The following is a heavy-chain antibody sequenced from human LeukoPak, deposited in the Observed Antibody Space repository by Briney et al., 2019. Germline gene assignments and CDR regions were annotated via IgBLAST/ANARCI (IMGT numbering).Heavy chain of an antibody. V-gene: IGHV4-59*01. CDR2: IYYSGST. CDR1: GGSISSNY. J-gene: IGHJ5*02. CDR3: ARDLVAVAGNWFDP. D-gene: IGHD6-19*01. Sequence: SETLSLTCTVSGGSISSNYWSWIRQPPGKGLEWIGYIYYSGSTNYNPSLKSRVTISVDTSKNQFSLKLSSVTAADTAVYYCARDLVAVAGNWFDPWGQGTLVTVSS.